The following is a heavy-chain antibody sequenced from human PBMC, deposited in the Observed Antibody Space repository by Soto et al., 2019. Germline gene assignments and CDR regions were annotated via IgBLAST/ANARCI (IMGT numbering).Heavy chain of an antibody. J-gene: IGHJ6*02. Sequence: SETLSLTCTVSGGSISSYYWSWIRQPAGKGLEWIGRIYTSGSTNYNPSLKSRVTMSVDTSKNQFSLKLSSVTAADTAVYYCAGGGGYSYGSDYYGMDVWGQGTTVTVSS. CDR1: GGSISSYY. D-gene: IGHD5-18*01. CDR2: IYTSGST. CDR3: AGGGGYSYGSDYYGMDV. V-gene: IGHV4-4*07.